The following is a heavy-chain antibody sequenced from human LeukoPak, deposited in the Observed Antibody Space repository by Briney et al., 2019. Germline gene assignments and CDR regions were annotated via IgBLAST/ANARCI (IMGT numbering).Heavy chain of an antibody. J-gene: IGHJ4*02. Sequence: ASVKVSCKASGYTFNSCYMHWVRQAPGQGLEWMGIINTSGGSATYAQKFQGRVTMTRDTSTSTVYMELSSLTSDDTAVYYCARDLSLVTTVTTAAGYWGQGTLVTVSS. CDR3: ARDLSLVTTVTTAAGY. CDR1: GYTFNSCY. CDR2: INTSGGSA. V-gene: IGHV1-46*02. D-gene: IGHD4-17*01.